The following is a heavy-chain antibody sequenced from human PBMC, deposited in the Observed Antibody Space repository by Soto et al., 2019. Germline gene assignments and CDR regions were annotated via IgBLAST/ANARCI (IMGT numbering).Heavy chain of an antibody. CDR3: ARDLIFPRTRIAAAGTSDY. V-gene: IGHV3-30-3*01. J-gene: IGHJ4*02. D-gene: IGHD6-13*01. CDR2: ISYDGSNK. Sequence: GGSLRLSCAASGFTFSSYAMHWVRQAPGEGLEWVAVISYDGSNKYYADSVKGRFTISRDNSKNTLYLQMNSLRAEDTAVYYCARDLIFPRTRIAAAGTSDYWGQGTLVTVSS. CDR1: GFTFSSYA.